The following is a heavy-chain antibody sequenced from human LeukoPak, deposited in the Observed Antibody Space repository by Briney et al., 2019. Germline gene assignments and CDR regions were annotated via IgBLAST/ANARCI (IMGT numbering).Heavy chain of an antibody. J-gene: IGHJ4*02. CDR1: GDSVSSNSAA. CDR2: TYQRSKWYN. D-gene: IGHD2-15*01. Sequence: SQTLSLTCAISGDSVSSNSAAWNWIRQSPSRGLEWLGRTYQRSKWYNDYALSVKSRVTTNPDTSKNQFSLQLNSVTPEDTAVYYCAREDCSGGSCYGGFDCWGQGTLVTVSS. CDR3: AREDCSGGSCYGGFDC. V-gene: IGHV6-1*01.